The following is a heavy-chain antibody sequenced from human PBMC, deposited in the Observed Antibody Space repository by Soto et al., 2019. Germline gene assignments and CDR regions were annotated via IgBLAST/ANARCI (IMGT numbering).Heavy chain of an antibody. D-gene: IGHD2-15*01. V-gene: IGHV4-59*08. CDR3: ARADPGSAPFDF. J-gene: IGHJ4*02. CDR1: GDSIIGHY. CDR2: IYSTGST. Sequence: QVQLQESGPGLVKPSETLSLTCTVSGDSIIGHYWSWIRQPPGRGLEWVGYIYSTGSTNYNPSLKSRVTISLDTSKAQVSLRLSSVTAADTAVYYCARADPGSAPFDFWGQGTVVTVSS.